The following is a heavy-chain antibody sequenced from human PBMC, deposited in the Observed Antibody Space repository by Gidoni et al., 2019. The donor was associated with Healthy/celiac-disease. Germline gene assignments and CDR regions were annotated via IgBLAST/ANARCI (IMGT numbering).Heavy chain of an antibody. V-gene: IGHV3-30*03. D-gene: IGHD3-3*01. Sequence: QVQLVESGGGVVQPGRSLRLYCAASGFPFRSHGMHWVRQAPGKGLGGVAVIYYDGSNKYYADSVKGRFTISRDNSKNTLYLQMNSLRAEDTAVYYCARDLGSDFWSGYTSWGMDVWGQGTTVTVSS. CDR2: IYYDGSNK. J-gene: IGHJ6*02. CDR1: GFPFRSHG. CDR3: ARDLGSDFWSGYTSWGMDV.